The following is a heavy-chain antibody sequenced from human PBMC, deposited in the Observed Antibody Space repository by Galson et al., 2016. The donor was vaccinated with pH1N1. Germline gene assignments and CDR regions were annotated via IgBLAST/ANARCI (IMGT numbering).Heavy chain of an antibody. CDR3: ARRYYFDY. V-gene: IGHV1-46*03. CDR1: GYTLSRYY. CDR2: IDPSSGST. Sequence: SCKASGYTLSRYYMRWLRQAPGQGLEWMGIIDPSSGSTTYAQKFQGRVTMTHDTATNTVYMELSSLRSDDTAVYYCARRYYFDYWGQGTLVAVSS. J-gene: IGHJ4*02.